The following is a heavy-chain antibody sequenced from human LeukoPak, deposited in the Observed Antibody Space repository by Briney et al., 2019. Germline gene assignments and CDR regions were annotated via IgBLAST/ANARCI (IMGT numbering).Heavy chain of an antibody. D-gene: IGHD3-9*01. CDR2: FDPEDGET. CDR1: GYTLTELS. Sequence: ASVKVSCKVSGYTLTELSMHWVRQAPGKGLEWMGGFDPEDGETIYAQKFQGRVTMTEDTSTDTAYMELSSLRSEDTAVYYCATDRVHIRQTGSYFDYWGQGTLVTVSS. V-gene: IGHV1-24*01. CDR3: ATDRVHIRQTGSYFDY. J-gene: IGHJ4*02.